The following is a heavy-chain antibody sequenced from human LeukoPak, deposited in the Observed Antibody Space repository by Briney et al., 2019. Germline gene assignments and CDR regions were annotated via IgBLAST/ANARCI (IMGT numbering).Heavy chain of an antibody. CDR2: ISGSGGST. V-gene: IGHV3-23*01. D-gene: IGHD3-16*02. J-gene: IGHJ6*02. Sequence: PGGSLRLSCAASGFTFSSYAMSWVRQAPGKGLEWVSAISGSGGSTYYADSVKGRFTISRDNSKNTLYLQMNSLRAEDTAVYYCAKDGRSYYYYYGMDVWGQGTTVTVSS. CDR1: GFTFSSYA. CDR3: AKDGRSYYYYYGMDV.